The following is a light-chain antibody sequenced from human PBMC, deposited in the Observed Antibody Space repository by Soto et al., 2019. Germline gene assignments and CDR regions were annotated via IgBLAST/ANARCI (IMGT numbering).Light chain of an antibody. Sequence: EIVMTQSPATLSVSPGERATLSCRASQIVSSNLAWYQQKPGQAPRLLIYGASTRATGLPARFSGSGSGTEFTLTISSLQSEDFAVYYCQQYNNWLGTFGQGTKVEIK. CDR1: QIVSSN. CDR3: QQYNNWLGT. J-gene: IGKJ1*01. V-gene: IGKV3-15*01. CDR2: GAS.